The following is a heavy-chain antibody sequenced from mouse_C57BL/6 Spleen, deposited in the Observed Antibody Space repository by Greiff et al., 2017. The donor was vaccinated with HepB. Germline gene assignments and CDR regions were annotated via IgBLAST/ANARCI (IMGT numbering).Heavy chain of an antibody. CDR2: IDPSDSYT. D-gene: IGHD2-5*01. Sequence: QVQLQQPGAELVKPGASVKLSCKASGYTFTSYWMQWVNQRPGQGLEWIGEIDPSDSYTNYNQKFKGKATLTVDTSSSTAYMQLSSLTSEDSAVYYCARGVVTLDYWGQGTTLTVSS. CDR3: ARGVVTLDY. CDR1: GYTFTSYW. V-gene: IGHV1-50*01. J-gene: IGHJ2*01.